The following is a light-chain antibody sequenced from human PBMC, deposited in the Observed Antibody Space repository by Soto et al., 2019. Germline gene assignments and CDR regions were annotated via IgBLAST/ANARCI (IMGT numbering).Light chain of an antibody. V-gene: IGKV3-20*01. CDR2: GAS. Sequence: EIVLTQSPGTLSLSPGERATLSCRASQSVSSSYLAWYQQKPGQAPRLLMYGASSRATGIPDRFSGGGSSTDFNLTISRLEPEDFAVYYCQQYGSSPYTFGQGTKLEIK. J-gene: IGKJ2*01. CDR3: QQYGSSPYT. CDR1: QSVSSSY.